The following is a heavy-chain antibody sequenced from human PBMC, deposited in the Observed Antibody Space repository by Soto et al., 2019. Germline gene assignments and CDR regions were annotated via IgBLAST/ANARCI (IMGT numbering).Heavy chain of an antibody. CDR3: ARDREQWLVGYYFDY. J-gene: IGHJ4*02. V-gene: IGHV3-33*01. Sequence: GGSLRLSCAASGFTFSRYGMHWVRQAPGRGLEWVAVIWYDGSNIYYADSVKGRFTISRDNSKDTLDLQMNSLGAEDTAVYYCARDREQWLVGYYFDYWGQGTLVTVSS. CDR1: GFTFSRYG. CDR2: IWYDGSNI. D-gene: IGHD6-19*01.